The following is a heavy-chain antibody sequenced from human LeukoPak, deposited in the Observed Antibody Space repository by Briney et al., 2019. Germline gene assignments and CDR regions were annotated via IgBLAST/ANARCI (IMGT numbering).Heavy chain of an antibody. V-gene: IGHV3-30*02. J-gene: IGHJ4*02. CDR2: IRYDGSNK. D-gene: IGHD2-2*01. Sequence: PGGSLRLSCVASGFTFSNYWMSWVRQAPGKGLEWVAFIRYDGSNKYYADSVKGRFTISRDNSKNTLYLQMNSLRAEDTAVYYCAKGELGYCSSTSCQPFDYWGQGTLVTVSS. CDR1: GFTFSNYW. CDR3: AKGELGYCSSTSCQPFDY.